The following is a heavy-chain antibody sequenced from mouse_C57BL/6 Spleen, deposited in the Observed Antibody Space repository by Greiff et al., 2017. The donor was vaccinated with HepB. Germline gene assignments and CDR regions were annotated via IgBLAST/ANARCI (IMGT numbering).Heavy chain of an antibody. V-gene: IGHV1-53*01. J-gene: IGHJ2*01. CDR3: ARDKYYDYDDLYFDY. CDR2: ITPSNGGT. CDR1: GYTFTSYW. D-gene: IGHD2-4*01. Sequence: QVQLQQPGTELVKPGASVKLSCKASGYTFTSYWMHWVKQRPGQGLEWIGNITPSNGGTNYNEKFKSKATLTVDKSSSTAYMQLSSLTSEDSAVYYCARDKYYDYDDLYFDYWGQGTTLTVSS.